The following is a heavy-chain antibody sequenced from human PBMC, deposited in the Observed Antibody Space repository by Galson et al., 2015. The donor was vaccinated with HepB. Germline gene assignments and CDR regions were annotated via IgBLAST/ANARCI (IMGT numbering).Heavy chain of an antibody. J-gene: IGHJ6*02. D-gene: IGHD5-18*01. CDR2: IVLGTSNT. V-gene: IGHV1-58*01. CDR1: GLTFSNTA. Sequence: SVKVSCKASGLTFSNTALQWVRQARGQRPEWIGWIVLGTSNTNYAEKFQDRVTITRDMSTGTVYMEMSSLRSEDTAVYHCAAPKSRGYSYGPSYNYYGLDDWGQETTVTVSS. CDR3: AAPKSRGYSYGPSYNYYGLDD.